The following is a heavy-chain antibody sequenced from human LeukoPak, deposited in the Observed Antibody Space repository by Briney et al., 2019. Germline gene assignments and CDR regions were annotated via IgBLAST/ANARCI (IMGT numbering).Heavy chain of an antibody. CDR3: ARGYWFYFDY. D-gene: IGHD2-8*02. Sequence: SETLSLTCTVSGNSISSGDNYWSWIRQPAGKGLEWIGRIYTSGSTNYNPSLKSRVTISVDTSKNQFSLRLSSVTAADTAVYYCARGYWFYFDYWGQGTLVTVSS. CDR1: GNSISSGDNY. CDR2: IYTSGST. V-gene: IGHV4-61*02. J-gene: IGHJ4*02.